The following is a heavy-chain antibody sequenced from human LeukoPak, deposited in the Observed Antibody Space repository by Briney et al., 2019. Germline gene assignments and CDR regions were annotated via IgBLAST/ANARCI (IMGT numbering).Heavy chain of an antibody. V-gene: IGHV5-51*01. J-gene: IGHJ4*02. CDR1: GYSLTSFW. D-gene: IGHD3-10*01. CDR2: VYPGCSDYNT. Sequence: GEALKTPRRGFGYSLTSFWIGRVPQMPGKGPEWMGGVYPGCSDYNTKYSPSLQGQVTISADKSINTAYLQWSSLKASDTAIYYCARRDYYGSGSYWGAFDYWGQGTLVTVSS. CDR3: ARRDYYGSGSYWGAFDY.